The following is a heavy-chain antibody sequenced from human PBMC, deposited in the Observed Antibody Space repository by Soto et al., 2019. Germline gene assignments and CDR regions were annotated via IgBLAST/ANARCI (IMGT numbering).Heavy chain of an antibody. CDR1: GSTFSSYG. D-gene: IGHD1-26*01. CDR2: ISYDGSNK. V-gene: IGHV3-30*03. J-gene: IGHJ4*02. Sequence: PGGSLRLSCAASGSTFSSYGMHWVRQAPGKGLEWVAVISYDGSNKYYADSVKGRFTISRDNSKNTLYLQMNSLRAEDTAVYYCAREEVGATYFDYWGQGTLVTVSS. CDR3: AREEVGATYFDY.